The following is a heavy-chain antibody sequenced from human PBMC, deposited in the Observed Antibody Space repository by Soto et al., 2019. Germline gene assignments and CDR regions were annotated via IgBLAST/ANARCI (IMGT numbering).Heavy chain of an antibody. Sequence: ASVKVSCKASGYTFTSYAMHWVRQAPGQRLEWMGWINAGNGNTKYSQKFQGRVTITRDTSASTAYMELSSLRSEDTAVYYCARDRSGGDYYGSGSLYNWFDPWGQGTLVTVSS. J-gene: IGHJ5*02. CDR1: GYTFTSYA. CDR3: ARDRSGGDYYGSGSLYNWFDP. CDR2: INAGNGNT. D-gene: IGHD3-10*01. V-gene: IGHV1-3*01.